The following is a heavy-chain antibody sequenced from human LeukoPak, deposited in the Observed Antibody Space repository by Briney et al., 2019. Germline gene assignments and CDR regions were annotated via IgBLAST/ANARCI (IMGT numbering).Heavy chain of an antibody. D-gene: IGHD3-22*01. CDR1: GFTFSSYS. CDR3: ARDGEPYYYDSSGYCPY. V-gene: IGHV3-21*01. CDR2: ISSSSSYI. Sequence: KPGGSLRLSCAASGFTFSSYSMNWVRQAPGKGLEWVSSISSSSSYIYYADSVKGRFTISRDNAKNSLYLQMNSLRAEDTAVYYCARDGEPYYYDSSGYCPYWGQGTLDTVSS. J-gene: IGHJ4*02.